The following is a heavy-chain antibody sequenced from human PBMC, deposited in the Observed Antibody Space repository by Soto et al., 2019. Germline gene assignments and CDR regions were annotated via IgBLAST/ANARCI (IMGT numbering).Heavy chain of an antibody. V-gene: IGHV3-30-3*01. CDR1: GFTSSSYA. Sequence: GGSLRLSCAASGFTSSSYAMHWVRQAPGKGLEWVTVISYDGSNKYYADSVKGRFTISRDNSKNTLYLQMNSLRAEDTAVYYCARDRVTAILRYFDLWGCGTLVTVSS. D-gene: IGHD2-21*02. J-gene: IGHJ2*01. CDR2: ISYDGSNK. CDR3: ARDRVTAILRYFDL.